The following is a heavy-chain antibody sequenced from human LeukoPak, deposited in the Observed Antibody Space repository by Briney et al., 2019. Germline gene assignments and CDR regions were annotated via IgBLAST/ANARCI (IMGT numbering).Heavy chain of an antibody. V-gene: IGHV3-48*03. Sequence: PGGSLRLSCAASGFTLSSYEMNWVRQAPGKGLEWVSYISSSGSTIYYADSVKGRFTISRDNAKNSLYLQMNSLRAEDTAVYYCARDPPSYSSSWYGENYWGQGTLVTVSS. CDR3: ARDPPSYSSSWYGENY. D-gene: IGHD6-13*01. CDR1: GFTLSSYE. CDR2: ISSSGSTI. J-gene: IGHJ4*02.